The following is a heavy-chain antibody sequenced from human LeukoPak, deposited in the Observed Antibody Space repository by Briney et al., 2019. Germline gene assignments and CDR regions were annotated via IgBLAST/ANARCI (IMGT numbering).Heavy chain of an antibody. J-gene: IGHJ4*02. Sequence: GGSLRLSCAASGFTFRSFAMSWVRQAPGKGLEWVSSINGNDYRTFYADPVKGRFTISRDNSKNTLYLQINSLRAEDTAVYFCAKGSAVADIYFDYWGQGTLVTVSS. D-gene: IGHD6-19*01. CDR2: INGNDYRT. CDR3: AKGSAVADIYFDY. CDR1: GFTFRSFA. V-gene: IGHV3-23*01.